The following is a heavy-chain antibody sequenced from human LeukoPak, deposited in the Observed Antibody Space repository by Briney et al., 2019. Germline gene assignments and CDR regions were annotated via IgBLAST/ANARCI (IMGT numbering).Heavy chain of an antibody. Sequence: SETLSLTCTVSGGSISSGSYYWSWIRQPAGKGLEWIGRIYTSGSTNYNPSLKSRVTISVDTSKNQFSLKLSSVTAADTAVYYCARESALYSSSSGFDYWGQGTLVTVSS. D-gene: IGHD6-6*01. V-gene: IGHV4-61*02. CDR3: ARESALYSSSSGFDY. J-gene: IGHJ4*02. CDR2: IYTSGST. CDR1: GGSISSGSYY.